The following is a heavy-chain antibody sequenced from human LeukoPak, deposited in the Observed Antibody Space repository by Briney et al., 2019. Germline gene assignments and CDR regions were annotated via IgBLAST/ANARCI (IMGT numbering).Heavy chain of an antibody. D-gene: IGHD6-13*01. Sequence: GASVKVSCKASGYAFTSYDINWVRQATGQGLEWMGWMNPNSGNTGYAQKFQGRVTMTRNTSISTAYMELSSLRSEDTAVYYCARDPTLYSSLGDYWGQGTLVTVSS. CDR2: MNPNSGNT. CDR1: GYAFTSYD. J-gene: IGHJ4*02. CDR3: ARDPTLYSSLGDY. V-gene: IGHV1-8*01.